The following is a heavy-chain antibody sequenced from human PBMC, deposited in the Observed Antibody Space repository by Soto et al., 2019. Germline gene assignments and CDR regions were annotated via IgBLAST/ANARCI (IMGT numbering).Heavy chain of an antibody. CDR3: AKSDSSGYSH. V-gene: IGHV4-59*01. CDR1: GGSISTDY. CDR2: IYYSGST. D-gene: IGHD3-22*01. J-gene: IGHJ1*01. Sequence: QVQLQESGPGLVKPSETLSLTCTVSGGSISTDYWNWIRKPPGKGLEWIGYIYYSGSTRYNPSLKSRVPISVNTSKTQFSLNLSSVTAADTAIYYCAKSDSSGYSHWGQGTLVTVSS.